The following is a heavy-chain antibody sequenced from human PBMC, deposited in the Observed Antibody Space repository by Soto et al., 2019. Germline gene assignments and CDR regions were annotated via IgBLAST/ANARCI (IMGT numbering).Heavy chain of an antibody. CDR3: ARSPSRLGYCSGGSCYKLDY. CDR2: INPNSGGT. Sequence: ASVKVSCKASGYTFTGYYMHWVRQAPGQGLEWMGWINPNSGGTNYAQKFQGRVTITRDTSTSTAYMELSSLRSEDTAVYYCARSPSRLGYCSGGSCYKLDYWGQGTLVTVSS. V-gene: IGHV1-2*02. CDR1: GYTFTGYY. D-gene: IGHD2-15*01. J-gene: IGHJ4*02.